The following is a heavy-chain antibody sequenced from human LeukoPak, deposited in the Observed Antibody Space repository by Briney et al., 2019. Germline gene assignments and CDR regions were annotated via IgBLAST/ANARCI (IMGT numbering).Heavy chain of an antibody. CDR3: ARQGGDFLIVRYGMDV. D-gene: IGHD2-21*02. CDR2: IYPGDSEI. CDR1: GYKFTNYW. J-gene: IGHJ6*02. V-gene: IGHV5-51*01. Sequence: GESLKISCKGSGYKFTNYWIAWVRQMPGKGLDWMGIIYPGDSEIRYSPSFQGQVTISADKSISTAYLQWSSLKASDTAIYYCARQGGDFLIVRYGMDVWGQGTTVTVSS.